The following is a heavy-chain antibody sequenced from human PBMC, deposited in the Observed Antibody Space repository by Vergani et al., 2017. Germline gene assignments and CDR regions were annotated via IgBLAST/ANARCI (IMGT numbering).Heavy chain of an antibody. Sequence: QVQLVQSGAEVKKPGSSLILSCKASGGSFKNYAFSWVRQAPGQGLEWLGGIIPTFGTATYAQRFQGRVTITADESTSTAYMDLTSLRLEDTAVYYCATTVTTGAYYYYGMDVWGQGTTVTVSS. CDR1: GGSFKNYA. V-gene: IGHV1-69*01. J-gene: IGHJ6*02. CDR2: IIPTFGTA. D-gene: IGHD4-17*01. CDR3: ATTVTTGAYYYYGMDV.